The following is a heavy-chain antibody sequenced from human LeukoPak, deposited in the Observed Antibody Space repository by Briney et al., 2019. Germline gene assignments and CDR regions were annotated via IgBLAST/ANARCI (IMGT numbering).Heavy chain of an antibody. CDR2: IQQDGSEK. J-gene: IGHJ4*02. Sequence: PGGSLRLSCAASGFTFSSYWMSWVRQAPGKGLEWVANIQQDGSEKYYVDSVKGRFTISRDNSKNTLYLQMNSLRAEDTAVYYCAKDDRGGYCSSTSCYSDYWGQGTLVTVSS. D-gene: IGHD2-2*01. CDR3: AKDDRGGYCSSTSCYSDY. CDR1: GFTFSSYW. V-gene: IGHV3-7*03.